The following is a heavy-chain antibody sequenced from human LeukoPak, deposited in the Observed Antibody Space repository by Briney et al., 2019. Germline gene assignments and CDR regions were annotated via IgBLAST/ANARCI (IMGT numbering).Heavy chain of an antibody. CDR2: NSGYKGNT. J-gene: IGHJ2*01. D-gene: IGHD4-23*01. CDR1: GYPFGSYG. CDR3: ARDHGGKVDRYFDL. Sequence: ASVKVSCKASGYPFGSYGISWVRQAPGQGLEWMGWNSGYKGNTKYAQKFQGRVTMTTDTSTSTAYVELRSLRSDDTAVYYCARDHGGKVDRYFDLWGRGTLVTVSS. V-gene: IGHV1-18*01.